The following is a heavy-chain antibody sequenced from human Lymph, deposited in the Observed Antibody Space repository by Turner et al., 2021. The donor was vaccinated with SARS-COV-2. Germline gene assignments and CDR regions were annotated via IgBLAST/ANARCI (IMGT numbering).Heavy chain of an antibody. CDR1: GFTFSSYS. D-gene: IGHD2-21*02. Sequence: EVQLVESGGGLVKPGGSLRLSGAASGFTFSSYSMNWVRQAPGKGLEWVSSITFTSSYRYYADSVKGRFTISRDNAKNSLYLQMNSLRAEDTAVYYCARGPPDFPYYFDYWGQGTLVTVSS. CDR3: ARGPPDFPYYFDY. V-gene: IGHV3-21*01. J-gene: IGHJ4*02. CDR2: ITFTSSYR.